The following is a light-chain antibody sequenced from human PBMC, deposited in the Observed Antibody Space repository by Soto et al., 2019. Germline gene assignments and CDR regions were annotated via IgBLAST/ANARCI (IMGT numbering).Light chain of an antibody. CDR3: QQYNSYAYT. CDR2: GAS. J-gene: IGKJ5*01. V-gene: IGKV3-15*01. CDR1: QSISTN. Sequence: EMVMTQSPGTLSVSPGERATLSCRASQSISTNLAWYQQKPGQAPRLLIYGASTRATGIPARFSGSGSGTEFTLTISSLQPDDFATYYCQQYNSYAYTFGQGTRLEIK.